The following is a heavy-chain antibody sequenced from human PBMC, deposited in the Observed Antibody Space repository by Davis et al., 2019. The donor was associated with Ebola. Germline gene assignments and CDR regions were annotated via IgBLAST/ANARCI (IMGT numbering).Heavy chain of an antibody. CDR3: AKGGGSYGNWYFDL. CDR1: GFTFSDYY. Sequence: GESLKISCAASGFTFSDYYMSWIRQAPGKGLEWVSVIYSGGSTYYADSVKGRFTISRHNSKNTLYLQMNSLRAEDTAVYYCAKGGGSYGNWYFDLWGRGTLVTVSS. V-gene: IGHV3-53*01. J-gene: IGHJ2*01. D-gene: IGHD1-26*01. CDR2: IYSGGST.